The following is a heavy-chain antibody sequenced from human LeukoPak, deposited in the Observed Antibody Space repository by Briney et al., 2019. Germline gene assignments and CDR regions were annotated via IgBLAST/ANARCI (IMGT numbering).Heavy chain of an antibody. D-gene: IGHD4-17*01. CDR1: GYSFTDFY. V-gene: IGHV1-2*02. CDR2: INPNGGGT. J-gene: IGHJ4*02. Sequence: ASVKASCKASGYSFTDFYMHWVRQAPGQGLEWMGWINPNGGGTNYAQKFQGRVIMTRDTSISTAYMELTRLRSDDTAVYYCARSPTTTGLFDYWGQGTLVSGSS. CDR3: ARSPTTTGLFDY.